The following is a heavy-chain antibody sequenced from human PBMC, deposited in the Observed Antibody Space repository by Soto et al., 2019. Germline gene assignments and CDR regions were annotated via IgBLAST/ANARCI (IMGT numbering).Heavy chain of an antibody. Sequence: EVQLVESGGGSVQPGESLRLSCAVSGFPLSSYWIHWVRQAPGKGLVWVSRVKYDGTITNYADSLRGRLSISRDNAKNTVYLQMNSLRVEDTAVYHCTRGFCNSSSCYANWFDPWGQGTLVTVSS. CDR2: VKYDGTIT. V-gene: IGHV3-74*01. J-gene: IGHJ5*02. D-gene: IGHD2-2*01. CDR1: GFPLSSYW. CDR3: TRGFCNSSSCYANWFDP.